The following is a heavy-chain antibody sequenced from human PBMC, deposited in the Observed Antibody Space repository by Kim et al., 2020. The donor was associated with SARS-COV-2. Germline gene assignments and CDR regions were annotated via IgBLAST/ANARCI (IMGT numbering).Heavy chain of an antibody. CDR3: ARVNHGRGGDIEPHDY. CDR2: IAGYNSKR. CDR1: GYEFTTYG. D-gene: IGHD2-15*01. V-gene: IGHV1-18*01. J-gene: IGHJ4*02. Sequence: ASVKVSCTTSGYEFTTYGISWVRQAPGQGLEWMGWIAGYNSKRDFSKKFQDRVSLTIDPYANTAYMELRSLRVDDTAMYFCARVNHGRGGDIEPHDYLGQ.